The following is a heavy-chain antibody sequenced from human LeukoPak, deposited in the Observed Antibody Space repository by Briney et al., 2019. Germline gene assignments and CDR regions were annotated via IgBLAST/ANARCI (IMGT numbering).Heavy chain of an antibody. V-gene: IGHV1-24*01. CDR2: FDPEDGET. CDR3: ATGTGPAPYYYSSGAFDY. D-gene: IGHD6-19*01. CDR1: GYTLTELS. Sequence: ASVKVSCKVSGYTLTELSMHWVRQAPGKGLEWMGGFDPEDGETIYAQKFQGRVTMTEDTSTDTAYMELSSLRSEDTAVCYCATGTGPAPYYYSSGAFDYWGQGTLVTVSS. J-gene: IGHJ4*02.